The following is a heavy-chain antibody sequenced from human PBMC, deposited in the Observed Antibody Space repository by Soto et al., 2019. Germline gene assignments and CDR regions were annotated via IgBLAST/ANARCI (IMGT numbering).Heavy chain of an antibody. V-gene: IGHV3-21*06. D-gene: IGHD3-10*01. CDR3: ARSSGGSGKLWNYYGMDV. Sequence: EVQLVESGGGLVKPGGSLRLSCAASGFTFSSYSMNWVRQAPGKGLEWVSSISSGSSYIYYADSVKGRFTISRDNAKNSLYLQMNSLRGEDTAVYYCARSSGGSGKLWNYYGMDVWGQGTTVTVSS. CDR1: GFTFSSYS. CDR2: ISSGSSYI. J-gene: IGHJ6*02.